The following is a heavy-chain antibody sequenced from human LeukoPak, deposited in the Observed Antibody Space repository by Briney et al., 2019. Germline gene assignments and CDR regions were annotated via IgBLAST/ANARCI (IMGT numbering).Heavy chain of an antibody. Sequence: GGSLRLSCAASGFTFSSYAMTWVRQAPGKGLEWVSAITGSGASTNYADSVKGRFTISRDNSKNTIYLQMNSLRAEDTAIYYCAKRSSISSGFFDFWGRGTLVTVSS. D-gene: IGHD6-25*01. CDR2: ITGSGAST. CDR3: AKRSSISSGFFDF. J-gene: IGHJ4*02. CDR1: GFTFSSYA. V-gene: IGHV3-23*01.